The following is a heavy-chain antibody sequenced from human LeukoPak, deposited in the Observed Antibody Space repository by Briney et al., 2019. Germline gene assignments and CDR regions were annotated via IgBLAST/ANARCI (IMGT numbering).Heavy chain of an antibody. Sequence: GGSLRLSCAASGFTFDDYAMHWVRQAPGKGLEWVSGISWNSGSIGYADSVKGRFTISRDNAKNSLYLQMNSLRAEDTALYYCAKTYETDSSALDYWGQGTLVTVSS. CDR2: ISWNSGSI. CDR1: GFTFDDYA. CDR3: AKTYETDSSALDY. J-gene: IGHJ4*02. V-gene: IGHV3-9*01. D-gene: IGHD3-3*01.